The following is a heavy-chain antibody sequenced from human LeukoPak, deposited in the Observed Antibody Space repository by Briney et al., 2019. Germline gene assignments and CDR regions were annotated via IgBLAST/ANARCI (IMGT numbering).Heavy chain of an antibody. Sequence: SETLSLTCAVYGDSFSWHYWSWIRQPPGKGMEWIGEINQRGTTTYNPSLKRRLTISIHTSRNQYFLNLDSVTAADTAIFYCGRPGIRGYFYHMGVWGERAPVTVSS. CDR1: GDSFSWHY. CDR2: INQRGTT. V-gene: IGHV4-34*01. D-gene: IGHD3-10*01. CDR3: GRPGIRGYFYHMGV. J-gene: IGHJ6*03.